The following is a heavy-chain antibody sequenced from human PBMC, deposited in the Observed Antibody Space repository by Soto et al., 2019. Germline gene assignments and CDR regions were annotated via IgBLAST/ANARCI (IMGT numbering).Heavy chain of an antibody. CDR3: ARDSYGDYAFDY. CDR1: GFTFSSYD. J-gene: IGHJ4*02. D-gene: IGHD4-17*01. V-gene: IGHV3-13*04. Sequence: EVQLVESGGGLVQPGGSLRLCCAASGFTFSSYDMHWVRQATGKGLEWVSAIGTAGDTYYPGSVKGRFTISRENAKNSLYLQMNSLRAGDTAVYYCARDSYGDYAFDYWGQGTLVTVSS. CDR2: IGTAGDT.